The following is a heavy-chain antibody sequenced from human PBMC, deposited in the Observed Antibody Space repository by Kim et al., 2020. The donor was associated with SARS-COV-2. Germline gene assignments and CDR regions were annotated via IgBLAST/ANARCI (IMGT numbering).Heavy chain of an antibody. D-gene: IGHD1-26*01. V-gene: IGHV3-53*04. CDR1: GGTVSSNY. CDR2: IYSGGST. Sequence: GGSLRLSCAASGGTVSSNYMSLDRQAPGKGLEWVSVIYSGGSTYYADSVKGRFTISRHNSKNTLYLQMNSLRAEDTAVYYCAREQGATTGLGMDVWGQGTTVTVSS. CDR3: AREQGATTGLGMDV. J-gene: IGHJ6*02.